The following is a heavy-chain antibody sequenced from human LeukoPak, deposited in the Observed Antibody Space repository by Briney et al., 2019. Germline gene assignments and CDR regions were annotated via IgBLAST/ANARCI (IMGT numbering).Heavy chain of an antibody. CDR1: GYTFTGYY. Sequence: ASVKVSCKASGYTFTGYYMHWVRKAPGQGLEWMGWINPNSGGTNYAQKFQGRVTMTRDTSISTAYMELSRLRSDDTAVYYCARDRGKGAANNDYWGQGTLVTVSS. V-gene: IGHV1-2*02. CDR3: ARDRGKGAANNDY. CDR2: INPNSGGT. J-gene: IGHJ4*02. D-gene: IGHD1-26*01.